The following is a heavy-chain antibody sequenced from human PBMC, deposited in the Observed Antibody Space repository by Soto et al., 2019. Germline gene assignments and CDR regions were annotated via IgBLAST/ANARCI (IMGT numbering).Heavy chain of an antibody. D-gene: IGHD2-21*02. J-gene: IGHJ1*01. CDR2: IYYSGST. Sequence: PSETLSLTCTVSGGSISSGDYYWSWIRQPPGKGLEWIGYIYYSGSTYYNPSLKSRVTISVDTSKNQFSLKLSSVTAADTAVYYCARVVRGDYVYLQHWGQGTMVTVYS. CDR1: GGSISSGDYY. CDR3: ARVVRGDYVYLQH. V-gene: IGHV4-30-4*01.